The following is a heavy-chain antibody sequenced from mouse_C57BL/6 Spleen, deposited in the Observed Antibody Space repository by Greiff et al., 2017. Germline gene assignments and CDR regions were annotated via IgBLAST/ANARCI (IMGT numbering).Heavy chain of an antibody. CDR1: GYAFSSSW. J-gene: IGHJ3*01. D-gene: IGHD2-13*01. CDR3: AIAPFDVDYAY. V-gene: IGHV1-82*01. CDR2: ISPGVGDT. Sequence: QVQLQQSGPELVKPGASVQISCKASGYAFSSSWMNWVKQRPGKGLEWIGRISPGVGDTNSNGKFKGKAPLTADKSSNTADRRLTSRTAEDSAVDFVAIAPFDVDYAYWGQGTLGTVCA.